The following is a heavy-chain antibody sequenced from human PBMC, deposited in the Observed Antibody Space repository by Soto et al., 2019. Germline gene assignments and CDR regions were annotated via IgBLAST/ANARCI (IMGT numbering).Heavy chain of an antibody. V-gene: IGHV1-2*02. CDR2: INPNSGGT. CDR3: ARDGAYYAILTGYYSHYYFYGMDV. Sequence: ASVKVSCKASGYTFTGYYMHWVRQAPGQGLEWMGWINPNSGGTNYAQKFQGRVTMTRDTSISTAYMELSRLRSDDTAVYYCARDGAYYAILTGYYSHYYFYGMDVWGQGTTVTVSS. D-gene: IGHD3-9*01. CDR1: GYTFTGYY. J-gene: IGHJ6*02.